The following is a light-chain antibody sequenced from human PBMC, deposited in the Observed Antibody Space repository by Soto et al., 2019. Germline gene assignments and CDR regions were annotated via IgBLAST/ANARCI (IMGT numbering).Light chain of an antibody. CDR2: DAY. V-gene: IGKV1-5*01. CDR1: QSIRSW. CDR3: QQYDNYPLT. J-gene: IGKJ4*01. Sequence: DIQMTQSPSILSASVGDRVTITCRASQSIRSWLAWYQQKPGKAPKLLIYDAYSLESGVPSRFSGRRSGTEFTLTISNLQPDDFATYYCQQYDNYPLTFGGGTKVDMK.